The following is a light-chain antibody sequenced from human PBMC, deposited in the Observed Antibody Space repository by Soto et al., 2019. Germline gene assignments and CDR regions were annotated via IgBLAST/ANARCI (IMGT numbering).Light chain of an antibody. Sequence: IQMTQSPSTLSASVGDRVIITCRASENVDSWLAWYQQKPGKDPKLLMYKASTLQSGVPSRFSGSGSGTEFTLTISSLQPDDFATYYCQQYNSNFFTFGPGTKVDIK. CDR1: ENVDSW. CDR2: KAS. V-gene: IGKV1-5*03. J-gene: IGKJ3*01. CDR3: QQYNSNFFT.